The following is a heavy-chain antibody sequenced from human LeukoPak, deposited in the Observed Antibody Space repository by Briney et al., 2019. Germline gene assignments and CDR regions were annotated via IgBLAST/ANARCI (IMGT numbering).Heavy chain of an antibody. Sequence: SETLSLTCTVSGGSISSGSYYWTWIRQPAGKGLEWIGRIYISESANYNSSLESRVTISVDTSNNQFSLKLSSVTAADTAVYYCARSRERICSATACYVDLQARWGHGTLVTVSS. V-gene: IGHV4-61*02. J-gene: IGHJ4*01. D-gene: IGHD2-2*01. CDR2: IYISESA. CDR1: GGSISSGSYY. CDR3: ARSRERICSATACYVDLQAR.